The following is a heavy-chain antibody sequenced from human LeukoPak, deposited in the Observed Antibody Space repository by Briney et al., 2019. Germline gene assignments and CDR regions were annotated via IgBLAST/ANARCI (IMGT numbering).Heavy chain of an antibody. D-gene: IGHD6-19*01. CDR3: ARLRGSSGWYKYYFDY. V-gene: IGHV4-59*08. CDR1: GGSISNYY. CDR2: IYYSGST. J-gene: IGHJ4*02. Sequence: PSETLSLTCTVSGGSISNYYWSWIRQPPGKGLEWIGYIYYSGSTNYNPSLKSRVTISVDTSKNQFSLKVSSVTAADTAVYYCARLRGSSGWYKYYFDYWGQGTLVTVSS.